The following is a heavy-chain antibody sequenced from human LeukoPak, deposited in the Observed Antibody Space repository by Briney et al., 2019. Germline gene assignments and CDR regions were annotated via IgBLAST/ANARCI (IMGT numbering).Heavy chain of an antibody. CDR1: GGSINSYY. J-gene: IGHJ3*02. Sequence: PSETLSLTCTVSGGSINSYYWSWIRQPAGKGLEWIGYIYYTGGETNYNPSLKSRLTISVDTSKNQFSLMLTSVTAADTAVYYCARQPGGTAAFDIWAQGTMVTVSS. CDR2: IYYTGGET. V-gene: IGHV4-59*08. CDR3: ARQPGGTAAFDI. D-gene: IGHD1-14*01.